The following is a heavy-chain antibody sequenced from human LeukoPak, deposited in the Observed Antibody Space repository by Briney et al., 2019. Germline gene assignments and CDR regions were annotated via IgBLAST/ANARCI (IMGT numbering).Heavy chain of an antibody. CDR3: ARNHTHEGYGSYFLY. D-gene: IGHD5-18*01. CDR1: GDPIISSISY. V-gene: IGHV4-39*01. CDR2: IYYSGST. Sequence: SETLSLTCTVSGDPIISSISYWGWIRQPPGKGLEWIGSIYYSGSTHYNPSLESRVFISVDTSKNQFSLKLSSVTAADTAVYYCARNHTHEGYGSYFLYWGQRTVITLSS. J-gene: IGHJ4*02.